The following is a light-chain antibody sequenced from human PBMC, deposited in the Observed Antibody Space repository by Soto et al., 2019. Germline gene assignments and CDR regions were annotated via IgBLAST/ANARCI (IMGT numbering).Light chain of an antibody. J-gene: IGKJ4*01. V-gene: IGKV1-39*01. CDR3: QQSYSTPLT. Sequence: DIQMTQSPSSLSASVGDRVTITCRASQSISSYLNWYQQKPGKAPKLLIYAASSLQSGVPSRFSGSGSGTDFTLTISRLLPEDFATYYCQQSYSTPLTFGGGTKVEIK. CDR2: AAS. CDR1: QSISSY.